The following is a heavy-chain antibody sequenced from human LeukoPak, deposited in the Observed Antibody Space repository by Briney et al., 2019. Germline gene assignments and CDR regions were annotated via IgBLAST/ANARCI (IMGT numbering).Heavy chain of an antibody. Sequence: PSETLSLTCAVYGGSFSGYYWSWIRQPAGKGLEWIGRIYTSGSTNYNPSLKSRVTMSVDTSKNQFSLKLSSVTAADTAVYYCARVGRYCSGGSCYADGLDPWGQGTLVTVSS. J-gene: IGHJ5*02. D-gene: IGHD2-15*01. CDR2: IYTSGST. CDR1: GGSFSGYY. V-gene: IGHV4-59*10. CDR3: ARVGRYCSGGSCYADGLDP.